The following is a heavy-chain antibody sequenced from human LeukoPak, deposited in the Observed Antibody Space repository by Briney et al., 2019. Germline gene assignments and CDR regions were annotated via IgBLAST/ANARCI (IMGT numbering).Heavy chain of an antibody. CDR2: INPNSGGT. CDR1: GYTFTGYY. CDR3: ARDLAGYYGSGNQSYYGMDV. V-gene: IGHV1-2*02. D-gene: IGHD3-10*01. J-gene: IGHJ6*02. Sequence: ASVKVSCKASGYTFTGYYMHWVRQAPGQGLEWMGWINPNSGGTNYAQKFQGRVTVTRDTSISTAYMELSRLRCDDTAVYYCARDLAGYYGSGNQSYYGMDVWGQGTTVTVSS.